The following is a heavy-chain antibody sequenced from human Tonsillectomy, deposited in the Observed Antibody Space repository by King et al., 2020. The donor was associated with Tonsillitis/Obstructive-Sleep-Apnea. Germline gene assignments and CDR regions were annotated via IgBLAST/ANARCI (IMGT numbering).Heavy chain of an antibody. CDR1: GFTFDDYS. V-gene: IGHV3-43*01. D-gene: IGHD6-19*01. Sequence: VQLVESGGVVVQPGGSLRLSCAASGFTFDDYSMHWVRQAPGEGLEWVALISWYGSPTYYSNSLKGRFTISRDSIKDSLYLQLNSLTTEVTALYYCAKDQGGWTSIDHWGQGTLVTVSS. CDR2: ISWYGSPT. CDR3: AKDQGGWTSIDH. J-gene: IGHJ4*02.